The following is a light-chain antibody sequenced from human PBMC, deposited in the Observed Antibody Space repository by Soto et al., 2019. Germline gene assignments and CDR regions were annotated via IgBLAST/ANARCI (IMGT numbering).Light chain of an antibody. V-gene: IGLV6-57*04. Sequence: NFMLTQPHSVSESPGKTVTISCTRSSGSIASNFVQRCQQRPGSAPTTVIYEDNQRPSGVPDRFSGSIDSSSNSASLTISGLKTEDEADYYCQSYDSSNHVVFGGGTKVTVL. CDR3: QSYDSSNHVV. CDR1: SGSIASNF. J-gene: IGLJ2*01. CDR2: EDN.